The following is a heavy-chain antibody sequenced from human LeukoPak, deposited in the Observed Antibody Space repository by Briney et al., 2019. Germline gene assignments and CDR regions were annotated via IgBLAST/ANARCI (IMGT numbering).Heavy chain of an antibody. V-gene: IGHV5-51*01. J-gene: IGHJ4*02. CDR2: IYPGDSDT. D-gene: IGHD6-19*01. CDR1: GYSFTSYW. Sequence: GESLQISCKGSGYSFTSYWIAWVRQMPGKGLEWMGIIYPGDSDTRYSPSFQGQVTISADKSINAAYLQWSSLKASDTAMYYCARLSDSGTPPYWGQGTLVTVSS. CDR3: ARLSDSGTPPY.